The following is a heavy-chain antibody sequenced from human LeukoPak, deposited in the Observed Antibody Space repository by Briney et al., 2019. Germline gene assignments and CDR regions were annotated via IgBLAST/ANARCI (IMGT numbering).Heavy chain of an antibody. CDR1: GVTFSSYS. V-gene: IGHV3-21*01. Sequence: GGSLRLSCAASGVTFSSYSMNWVRQAPGKGLEWVSSISSSSSYIYYADSVKGRFTISRDNAKNSLYLQMNSLRAEDTAVYYCARETYDSSGYYSHPYFDYWGQGTLVTVSS. CDR2: ISSSSSYI. CDR3: ARETYDSSGYYSHPYFDY. J-gene: IGHJ4*02. D-gene: IGHD3-22*01.